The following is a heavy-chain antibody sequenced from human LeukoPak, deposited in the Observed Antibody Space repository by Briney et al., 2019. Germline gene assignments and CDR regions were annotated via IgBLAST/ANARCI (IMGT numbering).Heavy chain of an antibody. Sequence: GGSLRLSCAASGFTFSDYYMSWIRQAPRKGLEWVSYISSSGSTIYYADSVKGRFTISRDNAKNSLYLQMNSLRAEDTAVYYCARDVAVAGTHFDYWGQGTLVTVSS. CDR3: ARDVAVAGTHFDY. CDR1: GFTFSDYY. J-gene: IGHJ4*02. V-gene: IGHV3-11*04. D-gene: IGHD6-19*01. CDR2: ISSSGSTI.